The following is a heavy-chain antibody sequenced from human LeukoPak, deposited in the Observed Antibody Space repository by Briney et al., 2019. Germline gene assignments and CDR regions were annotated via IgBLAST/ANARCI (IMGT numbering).Heavy chain of an antibody. D-gene: IGHD2-15*01. CDR1: GFTFSSYW. V-gene: IGHV3-7*03. CDR2: IKQDGSEK. Sequence: GGSLRLSCAASGFTFSSYWMSWVRQAPGKGLEWVANIKQDGSEKYYVDSVKGRFTISRDNAKNSLYLQMNSLRAEDTAVYYCAKDPSRYCSGGSCGEYWGQGTLVTVSS. CDR3: AKDPSRYCSGGSCGEY. J-gene: IGHJ4*02.